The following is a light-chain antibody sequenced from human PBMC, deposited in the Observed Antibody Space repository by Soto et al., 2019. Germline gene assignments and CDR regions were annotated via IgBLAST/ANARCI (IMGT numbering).Light chain of an antibody. V-gene: IGLV2-23*01. CDR3: CSYAGSSTL. CDR1: SSDVGSYNL. CDR2: EGS. Sequence: QSALTQPASVSGFPGQSITISCTGTSSDVGSYNLVSWYQQHPGKAPKLMIYEGSKRPSGGSNRFSGSKSGNTASLTISGLQAEDEADYYCCSYAGSSTLFGGGTKLTVL. J-gene: IGLJ2*01.